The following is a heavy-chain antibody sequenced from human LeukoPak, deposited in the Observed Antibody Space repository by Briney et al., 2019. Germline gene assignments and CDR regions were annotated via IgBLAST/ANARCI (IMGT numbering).Heavy chain of an antibody. J-gene: IGHJ4*02. CDR3: AGDDWGVDY. V-gene: IGHV4-59*01. CDR2: VHYSGST. D-gene: IGHD3-16*01. Sequence: SETLSLTCTVSGGSMNDYFWNWIRQPPGKGLECIGSVHYSGSTYYNPSLKSRVTISIDTSKNQFSLRLSSVTAADTAVYYCAGDDWGVDYWGQGTLVTVSS. CDR1: GGSMNDYF.